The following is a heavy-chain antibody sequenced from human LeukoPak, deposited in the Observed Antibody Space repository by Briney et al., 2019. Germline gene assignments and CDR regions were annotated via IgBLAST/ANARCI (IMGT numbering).Heavy chain of an antibody. CDR2: ITWNRDNI. CDR1: GFTFDDYA. D-gene: IGHD3-22*01. V-gene: IGHV3-9*01. Sequence: GGSLRLSCAASGFTFDDYAMHWVRQAPGKGLEWVSGITWNRDNIGYRDSVKGRFTISRDNVKNVLYLQMTSLRPEDTALYYCAKDLSSAITSALVLDVWGQGTTVIVSS. CDR3: AKDLSSAITSALVLDV. J-gene: IGHJ6*02.